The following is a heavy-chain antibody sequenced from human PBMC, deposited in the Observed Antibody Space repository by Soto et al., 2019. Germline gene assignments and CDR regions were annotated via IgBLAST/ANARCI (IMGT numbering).Heavy chain of an antibody. D-gene: IGHD6-19*01. Sequence: GGSLRLSCAASGFTFSTYAMAWVRQAPGKGLEWVSGVSASGLNTDYADPVKGRFYISRDNSKNTVSLHMNSLKASDTAMYYCASGIAVAGVYWGQGTLVTVSS. CDR1: GFTFSTYA. J-gene: IGHJ4*02. CDR2: VSASGLNT. V-gene: IGHV3-23*01. CDR3: ASGIAVAGVY.